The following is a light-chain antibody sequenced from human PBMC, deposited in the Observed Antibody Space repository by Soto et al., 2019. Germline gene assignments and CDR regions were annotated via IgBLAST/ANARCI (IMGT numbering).Light chain of an antibody. V-gene: IGKV1-39*01. CDR2: AAS. CDR3: QQTYGPPIT. CDR1: QTISSW. J-gene: IGKJ5*01. Sequence: DIQMTQSPSAMSASVGDRVTITCRASQTISSWLAWYQQRPGKAPKLLIYAASSLQSGVPSRFSGSGSGTDFTLTITSLQFEDFATYYCQQTYGPPITFGQGTRLEIK.